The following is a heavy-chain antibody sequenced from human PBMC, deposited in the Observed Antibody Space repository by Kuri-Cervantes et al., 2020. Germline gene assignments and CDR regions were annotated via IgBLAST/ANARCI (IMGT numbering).Heavy chain of an antibody. Sequence: SVKVSCKASGGTFSSYAISWVRQAPGQGLEWMGGIIPIFGTANYAQKFQGRVTITADKSTSTAYMELSSLRSEDTAVYYCARRSAYGGNSRWYFDLWGRGTLVTVSS. V-gene: IGHV1-69*06. J-gene: IGHJ2*01. CDR3: ARRSAYGGNSRWYFDL. CDR1: GGTFSSYA. CDR2: IIPIFGTA. D-gene: IGHD4-23*01.